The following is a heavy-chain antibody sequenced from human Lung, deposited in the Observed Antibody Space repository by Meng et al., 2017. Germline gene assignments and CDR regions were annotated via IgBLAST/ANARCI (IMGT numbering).Heavy chain of an antibody. Sequence: GESLKISCAASGFTFSDYYMSWIRPAPGKGLEWVSYISSSGSTIYYADSVKGRFTISRDNAKNSLYLQMNSLRAEDTAVYYCARMTTVSLNNWFDPWGQGTLVTVSS. J-gene: IGHJ5*02. CDR3: ARMTTVSLNNWFDP. V-gene: IGHV3-11*01. CDR1: GFTFSDYY. CDR2: ISSSGSTI. D-gene: IGHD4-17*01.